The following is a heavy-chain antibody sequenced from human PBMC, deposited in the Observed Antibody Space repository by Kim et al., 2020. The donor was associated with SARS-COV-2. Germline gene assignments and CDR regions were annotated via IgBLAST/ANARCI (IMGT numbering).Heavy chain of an antibody. Sequence: GGSLRLSCAASGFTFSSHVMHWVRQAPGKGLEWVALISHEGSNPKYTDSVKGRFTVSRDNSKNTLRLQMNSLRPDDTAVYYCARNLVGDTDLGPWGQGTLVTVSS. CDR1: GFTFSSHV. CDR2: ISHEGSNP. V-gene: IGHV3-30*03. D-gene: IGHD1-26*01. CDR3: ARNLVGDTDLGP. J-gene: IGHJ5*02.